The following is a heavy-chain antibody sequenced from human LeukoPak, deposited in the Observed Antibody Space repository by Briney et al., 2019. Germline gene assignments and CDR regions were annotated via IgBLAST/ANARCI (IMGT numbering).Heavy chain of an antibody. V-gene: IGHV4-59*08. CDR1: GDSISSYY. Sequence: SETLSLTCTVSGDSISSYYWSWIRQPPGKGLEWIGYIDYTGSTNYNPSLKSRVTISLDTSKNQFSLRVSSVTAADTAVYYCARLQVHCGGDCYTRWFDPWGQGTLVTVSS. J-gene: IGHJ5*02. D-gene: IGHD2-21*02. CDR2: IDYTGST. CDR3: ARLQVHCGGDCYTRWFDP.